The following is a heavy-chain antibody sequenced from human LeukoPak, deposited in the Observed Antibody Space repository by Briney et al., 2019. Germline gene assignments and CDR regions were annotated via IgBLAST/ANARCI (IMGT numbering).Heavy chain of an antibody. D-gene: IGHD6-13*01. CDR3: VKVTAAGFVDH. V-gene: IGHV3-9*01. J-gene: IGHJ4*02. Sequence: PGGSLRLSCAASGFTFDDYAMHWVRQAPGKGLEWVSGIGWNSGGIVYAGSVKGRFTISRDNAKKSLYLQMNSLGAEDTALYYCVKVTAAGFVDHWGQGTLVTVSS. CDR2: IGWNSGGI. CDR1: GFTFDDYA.